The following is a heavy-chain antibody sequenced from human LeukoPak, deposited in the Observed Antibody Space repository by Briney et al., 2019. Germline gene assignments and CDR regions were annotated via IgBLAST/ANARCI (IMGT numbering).Heavy chain of an antibody. D-gene: IGHD6-19*01. CDR1: GGSISSHY. V-gene: IGHV4-59*11. CDR2: IYYGGRT. Sequence: SETLSLTCSVSGGSISSHYWTWVRQPPGQALEFIGYIYYGGRTQYNPSLKSRVTMTMDTSKNQFSLRLNSVSAADTAVYYCAREVTVAGNFYFYMDVWGKGTTVTVSS. J-gene: IGHJ6*03. CDR3: AREVTVAGNFYFYMDV.